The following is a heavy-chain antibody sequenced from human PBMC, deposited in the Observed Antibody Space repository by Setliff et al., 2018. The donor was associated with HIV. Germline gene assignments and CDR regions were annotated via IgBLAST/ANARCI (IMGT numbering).Heavy chain of an antibody. CDR1: GFSLRTNGVG. CDR3: GHIGGTYYVGDYFDY. D-gene: IGHD1-26*01. J-gene: IGHJ4*02. CDR2: IYWDDDT. V-gene: IGHV2-5*02. Sequence: SGPTLVNPTQTLTLTCTFSGFSLRTNGVGVGWIRQPPGKALEWLALIYWDDDTRYNPSLKTRLTITKDTSKNQVVLKMTNMDPVDTATYYCGHIGGTYYVGDYFDYWGQGTLVTVSS.